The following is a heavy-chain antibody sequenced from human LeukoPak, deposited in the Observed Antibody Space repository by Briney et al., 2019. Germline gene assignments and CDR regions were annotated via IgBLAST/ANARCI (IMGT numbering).Heavy chain of an antibody. CDR2: VYYSGST. CDR1: GASISSSRYY. J-gene: IGHJ4*02. Sequence: SETLSLTCTVSGASISSSRYYWSWIRQPPGKGLEWIGYVYYSGSTEYNPSLRSRITISLEMSKQQFSLNLTSVTAADTAIYYCASNTGTVFDYWGQGALVTVSS. V-gene: IGHV4-61*01. CDR3: ASNTGTVFDY. D-gene: IGHD7-27*01.